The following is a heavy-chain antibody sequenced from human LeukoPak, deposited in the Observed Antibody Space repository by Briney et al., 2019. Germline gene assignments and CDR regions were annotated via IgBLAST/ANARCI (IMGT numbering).Heavy chain of an antibody. CDR2: IGNGGGST. J-gene: IGHJ4*02. CDR3: ARGFRPGASNSPFDY. D-gene: IGHD4/OR15-4a*01. Sequence: PGGSLRLSCAASGFSFITYAMSWVRQAPGKGLEWVSGIGNGGGSTYYADSVKGRFTISRDNSKNTLYLQMNSLRAEDTAVYYCARGFRPGASNSPFDYWGQGNLVTVSS. CDR1: GFSFITYA. V-gene: IGHV3-23*01.